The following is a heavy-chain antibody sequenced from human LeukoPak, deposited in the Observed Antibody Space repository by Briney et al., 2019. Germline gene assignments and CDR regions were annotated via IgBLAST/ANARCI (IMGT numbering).Heavy chain of an antibody. CDR1: GFSLSTSGVG. Sequence: ESGPTLVNPTQTLTLTCTFSGFSLSTSGVGVGWIRQPPGKALEWLALIYWVDDKRYSPSLKSRLTITKDTSKNQVVLTMTNMDPVDTATYYCAHRRYDILTGYSAFDYWGQGTLVTVSS. J-gene: IGHJ4*02. CDR3: AHRRYDILTGYSAFDY. V-gene: IGHV2-5*02. CDR2: IYWVDDK. D-gene: IGHD3-9*01.